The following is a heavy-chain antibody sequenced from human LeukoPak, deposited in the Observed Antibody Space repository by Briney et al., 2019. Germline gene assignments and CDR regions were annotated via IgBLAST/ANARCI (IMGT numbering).Heavy chain of an antibody. Sequence: PGGSLRLSCAASGFTFSSYSMNWVRQAPGMGLEWVSSISSSSSYIYYADSVKGRFTISRDNAKNSLYLQMNSLRAEDTAVYYCARDLSWFGDFNWFDPWGQGTLVTVSS. CDR3: ARDLSWFGDFNWFDP. J-gene: IGHJ5*02. CDR2: ISSSSSYI. D-gene: IGHD3-10*01. CDR1: GFTFSSYS. V-gene: IGHV3-21*01.